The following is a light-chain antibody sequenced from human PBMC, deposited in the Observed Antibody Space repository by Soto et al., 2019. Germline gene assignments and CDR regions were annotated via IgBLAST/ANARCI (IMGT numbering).Light chain of an antibody. V-gene: IGKV1-27*01. CDR2: SAS. J-gene: IGKJ1*01. Sequence: DIQMTQSPSSLSASVGDRVTITCRPSRGIGNALAWYQQKPGTVPKLLIHSASTLQSGVPSRFSGSGSGTDFTLTISSLQPEDVASYYCLKYYSAPTFGPRSKVDI. CDR1: RGIGNA. CDR3: LKYYSAPT.